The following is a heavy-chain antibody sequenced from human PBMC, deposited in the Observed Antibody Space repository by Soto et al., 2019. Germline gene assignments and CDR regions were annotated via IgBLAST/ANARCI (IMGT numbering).Heavy chain of an antibody. CDR3: ARDSYYDGST. Sequence: EVQLVESGGGLVQPGGSLRLSCAASGFTFSSYSMNWVRQAPGKGLEWVSYISSSSSTIYYADSVKGRFTISRDNAKNSLYLQRNSLRAEDTAVYYCARDSYYDGSTWGQGTLVTVSS. CDR2: ISSSSSTI. J-gene: IGHJ5*02. CDR1: GFTFSSYS. D-gene: IGHD3-22*01. V-gene: IGHV3-48*01.